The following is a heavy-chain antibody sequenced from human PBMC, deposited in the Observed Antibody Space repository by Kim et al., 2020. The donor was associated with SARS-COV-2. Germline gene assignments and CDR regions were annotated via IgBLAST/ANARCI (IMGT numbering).Heavy chain of an antibody. V-gene: IGHV1-8*01. J-gene: IGHJ6*02. Sequence: ASVKVSCKASGYTFTSYDINWVRQATGQGLEWMGWMNPNSGNTGYAQKFQGRVTMTRNTSISTAYMELSSLRSEDTAVYYCARGVLRYFDWLSHYYYGMDVWGQGTTVTVSS. CDR1: GYTFTSYD. CDR3: ARGVLRYFDWLSHYYYGMDV. D-gene: IGHD3-9*01. CDR2: MNPNSGNT.